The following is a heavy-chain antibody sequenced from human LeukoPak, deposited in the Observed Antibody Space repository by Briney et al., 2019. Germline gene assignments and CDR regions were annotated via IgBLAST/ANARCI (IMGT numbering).Heavy chain of an antibody. CDR3: TRRETYYDFWSGDEGMDV. J-gene: IGHJ6*02. CDR2: IRSKANSYAT. V-gene: IGHV3-73*01. Sequence: GGSLRLSCAASGFTFSSYWMSWVRQASGKGLEWVGRIRSKANSYATAYAASVKGRFTISRDDSKNTAYLQMNSLKTEDTAVYYCTRRETYYDFWSGDEGMDVWGQGTTVTVSS. D-gene: IGHD3-3*01. CDR1: GFTFSSYW.